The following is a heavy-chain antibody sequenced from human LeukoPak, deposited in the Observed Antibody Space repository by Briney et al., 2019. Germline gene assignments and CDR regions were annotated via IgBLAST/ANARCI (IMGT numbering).Heavy chain of an antibody. D-gene: IGHD5-12*01. V-gene: IGHV4-59*01. Sequence: PSETLSLTCTVSGGSISSYYWSWIRQPPGKGLEWIGYIYYSGSTNYNPSLKSRVTISVDTSKNQFSLKLSSVTAADTAVYYCARDKRGYSGYDTKPNWFDPWGQGTLVTVSS. CDR3: ARDKRGYSGYDTKPNWFDP. J-gene: IGHJ5*02. CDR1: GGSISSYY. CDR2: IYYSGST.